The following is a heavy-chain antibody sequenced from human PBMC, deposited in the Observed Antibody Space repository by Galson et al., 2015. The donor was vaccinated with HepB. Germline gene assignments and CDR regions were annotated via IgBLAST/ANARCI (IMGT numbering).Heavy chain of an antibody. CDR2: IHAGNGNT. J-gene: IGHJ1*01. V-gene: IGHV1-3*01. D-gene: IGHD6-6*01. CDR3: AGGPHQLPRPLGPFHH. CDR1: GDTFSTYV. Sequence: SVKVSCKASGDTFSTYVIHWVRQAPGQRFEWVGWIHAGNGNTIRSQKFQGRITITRDTAASTVYLDLRSLRSEDTAMYFCAGGPHQLPRPLGPFHHWGQGTLVTVSS.